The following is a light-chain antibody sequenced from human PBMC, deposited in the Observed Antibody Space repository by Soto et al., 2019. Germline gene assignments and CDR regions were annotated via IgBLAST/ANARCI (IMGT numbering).Light chain of an antibody. V-gene: IGLV2-14*03. J-gene: IGLJ2*01. CDR1: SSDVGGYNY. CDR2: DVT. CDR3: CSYTNTNTHVI. Sequence: QSVLTHPASVSGSPGQSITISCTGTSSDVGGYNYVSWYQHPPGKAPKLMIYDVTYRPSGVSNRFSGSKSGNTASLTISGLQAYDEDNYFCCSYTNTNTHVIFGGGTKLTVL.